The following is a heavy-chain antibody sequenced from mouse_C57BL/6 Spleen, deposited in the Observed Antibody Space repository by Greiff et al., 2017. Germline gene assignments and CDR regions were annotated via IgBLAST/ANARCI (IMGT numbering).Heavy chain of an antibody. J-gene: IGHJ1*03. V-gene: IGHV8-8*01. Sequence: QVTLKVCGPGILQPSQTLSLTCSFSGFSLSTFGMGVGWIRQPSGKGLEWLAHIWWDDDKYYNPALKSRLTISKDTSKNQVFLKIANVDTADTATYYCARWVYYGSSSSSYWYFDVWGTGTTVTVSS. CDR3: ARWVYYGSSSSSYWYFDV. CDR1: GFSLSTFGMG. CDR2: IWWDDDK. D-gene: IGHD1-1*01.